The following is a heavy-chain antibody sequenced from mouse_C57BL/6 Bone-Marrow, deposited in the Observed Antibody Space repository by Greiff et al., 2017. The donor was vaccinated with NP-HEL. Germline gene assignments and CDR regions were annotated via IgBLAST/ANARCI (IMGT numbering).Heavy chain of an antibody. CDR3: ARQEIDYGLDY. CDR2: IYPGSGST. D-gene: IGHD1-1*02. J-gene: IGHJ2*01. Sequence: QVQLQQPGAELVKPGASVKMSCKASGYTFTSYWITWVKQRPGKGLEWIGDIYPGSGSTNYNEKFKSKATLTVDTSSSTAYMQLSSLTSEDSAVYYCARQEIDYGLDYWGQGTTLTVSS. CDR1: GYTFTSYW. V-gene: IGHV1-55*01.